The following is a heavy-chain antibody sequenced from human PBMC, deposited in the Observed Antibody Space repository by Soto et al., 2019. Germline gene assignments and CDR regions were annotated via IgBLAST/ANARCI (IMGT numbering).Heavy chain of an antibody. CDR2: IKQDGSEK. D-gene: IGHD6-19*01. CDR1: GFTFSSYW. CDR3: AREAVAGKAGFDY. Sequence: VQLVESGGGLVQPGGSLRLSCAASGFTFSSYWMSWVRQAPGKGLEWVANIKQDGSEKYYVDSVKGRFTISRDNAKNSLYLHMNSLRAEDTAVYYCAREAVAGKAGFDYWGQGTLVTVSS. V-gene: IGHV3-7*04. J-gene: IGHJ4*02.